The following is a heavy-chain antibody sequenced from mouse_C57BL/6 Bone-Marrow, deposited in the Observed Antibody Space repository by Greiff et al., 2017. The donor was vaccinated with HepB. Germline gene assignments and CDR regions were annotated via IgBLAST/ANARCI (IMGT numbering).Heavy chain of an antibody. D-gene: IGHD2-1*01. CDR3: ARDGGKWYFDV. CDR1: GFTFSDFY. V-gene: IGHV7-1*01. CDR2: SRNKANDYTT. Sequence: EVQLVESGGGLVQSGRSLRLSCATSGFTFSDFYMEWVRQAPGKGLEWIAASRNKANDYTTEYSASVKGRFIVSRDTSQSILYLQMNALRAEDTAIYYCARDGGKWYFDVWGTGTTVTVSS. J-gene: IGHJ1*03.